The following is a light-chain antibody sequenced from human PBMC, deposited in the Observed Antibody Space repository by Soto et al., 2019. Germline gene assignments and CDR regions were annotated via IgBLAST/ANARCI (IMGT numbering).Light chain of an antibody. V-gene: IGLV1-47*01. Sequence: QSVLTQPPSASGTPGQRVTISCSGSSSNIGSNYVYWYQQLPGTAPKLLIYRNNQRPSGVPDRFSGSKSGASASLAISGLRSEDEADYFCAAWDDSLRGGVFGTGTKVTDL. J-gene: IGLJ1*01. CDR3: AAWDDSLRGGV. CDR2: RNN. CDR1: SSNIGSNY.